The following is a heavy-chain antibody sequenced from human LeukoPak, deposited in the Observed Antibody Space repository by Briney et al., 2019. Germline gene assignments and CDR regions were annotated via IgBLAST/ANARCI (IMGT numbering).Heavy chain of an antibody. CDR1: GGSISSSSYY. V-gene: IGHV4-39*07. J-gene: IGHJ5*02. CDR3: DAMTYDSSGYYWFDP. D-gene: IGHD3-22*01. CDR2: IYYSGST. Sequence: PSETLSLTRTVSGGSISSSSYYWGWIRQPPGKGLEWIGSIYYSGSTYYNPSLKSRVTTSVDTSKNQFSLKLSSVTAADTAVYYCDAMTYDSSGYYWFDPWGQGTLVTVSS.